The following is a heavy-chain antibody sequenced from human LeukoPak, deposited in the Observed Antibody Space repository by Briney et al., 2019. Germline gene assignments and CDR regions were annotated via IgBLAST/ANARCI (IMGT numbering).Heavy chain of an antibody. D-gene: IGHD2-2*01. V-gene: IGHV4-31*03. CDR1: GGSISSGGYY. CDR2: IYYSGST. J-gene: IGHJ4*02. Sequence: PSETLSLTCTVSGGSISSGGYYWSWIRQHPGKGLEWIRYIYYSGSTYYNPSLKSRVTISVDTSKNQFSLKQSSVTAADTAVYYCARDGRYCSSTSCSYYFDYWGQGTLVTVSS. CDR3: ARDGRYCSSTSCSYYFDY.